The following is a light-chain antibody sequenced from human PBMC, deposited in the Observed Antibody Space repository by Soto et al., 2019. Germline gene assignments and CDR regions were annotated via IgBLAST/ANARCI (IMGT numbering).Light chain of an antibody. CDR3: QQYGSSPPIT. J-gene: IGKJ5*01. CDR1: QSVSSSY. CDR2: GAS. V-gene: IGKV3-20*01. Sequence: IGLSQSPGTLSLSTGERATLSCRASQSVSSSYLAWYQQKPGQAPRLLIYGASSRATGIPDRFSGSGSGTEFTLTISSLQSVDFAVYYCQQYGSSPPITFAQGTRLAI.